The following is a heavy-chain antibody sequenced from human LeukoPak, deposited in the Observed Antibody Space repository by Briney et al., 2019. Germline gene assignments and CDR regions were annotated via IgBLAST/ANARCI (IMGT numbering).Heavy chain of an antibody. D-gene: IGHD1-26*01. CDR2: IFHTGNT. CDR3: ARLRYSGTSLGAFDY. J-gene: IGHJ4*02. CDR1: GYSLSNGFY. V-gene: IGHV4-38-2*01. Sequence: ASETLSLTCAVSGYSLSNGFYWGWIRQPPVKGLEWMGSIFHTGNTYYNPSLKSRLTISVDMSKNQFSLQLRSVTAADTAVYYCARLRYSGTSLGAFDYWGQGTLVTVSS.